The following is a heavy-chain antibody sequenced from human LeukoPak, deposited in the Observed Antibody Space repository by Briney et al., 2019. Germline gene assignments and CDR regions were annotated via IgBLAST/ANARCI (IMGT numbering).Heavy chain of an antibody. V-gene: IGHV3-21*01. D-gene: IGHD4-23*01. CDR2: ISSSSSYI. CDR3: ARDGGFYGGTYDY. J-gene: IGHJ4*02. Sequence: PGGSLRLSCAASGFTFSSYSMNWVRQAPGKGLEWVSSISSSSSYIYYADSVKGRFTISRDNAKNSLYLQMNSLRAEDTAVYYCARDGGFYGGTYDYWGQGTLVTVSS. CDR1: GFTFSSYS.